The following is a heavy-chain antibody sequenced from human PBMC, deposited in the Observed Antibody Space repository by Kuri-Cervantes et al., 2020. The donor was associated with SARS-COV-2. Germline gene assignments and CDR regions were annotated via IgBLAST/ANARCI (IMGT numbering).Heavy chain of an antibody. J-gene: IGHJ4*02. CDR1: GFTFSSYG. Sequence: GGSLRLSCTASGFTFSSYGMHWVRQAPGKGLEWVAFIRYDGSNKYYADSVKGRFTISRDNSKNTLYLQMNSPRAEDTAVYYCAKVGAGYCSGGSCDSVVVDWGQGTLVTVSS. D-gene: IGHD2-15*01. CDR2: IRYDGSNK. V-gene: IGHV3-30*02. CDR3: AKVGAGYCSGGSCDSVVVD.